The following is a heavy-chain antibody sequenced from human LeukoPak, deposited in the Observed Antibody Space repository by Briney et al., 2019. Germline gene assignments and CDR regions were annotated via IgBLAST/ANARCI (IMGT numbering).Heavy chain of an antibody. CDR1: GFTFSSYE. V-gene: IGHV3-48*03. J-gene: IGHJ4*02. CDR2: ISSSGSTI. Sequence: PGGSLRLSCAASGFTFSSYEMNWVRQAPGKGLEWVSYISSSGSTIYYADSVKGRFTIPRDYAKNSLYLQMNSLRAEDTAVHYCARDSYSGSNTHDYWGQGTLVTVSS. D-gene: IGHD1-26*01. CDR3: ARDSYSGSNTHDY.